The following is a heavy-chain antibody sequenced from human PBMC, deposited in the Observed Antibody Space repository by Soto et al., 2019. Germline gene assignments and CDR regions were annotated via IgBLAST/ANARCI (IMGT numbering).Heavy chain of an antibody. CDR2: IIPIFGTA. CDR1: GGAFSSDA. V-gene: IGHV1-69*01. J-gene: IGHJ6*02. D-gene: IGHD1-26*01. CDR3: ARGSGSWGGYYYGMDV. Sequence: SVKGAWKASGGAFSSDAISCGLQAPGKGLEWMGGIIPIFGTANYAQKFQGRVTITADESTSTAYMELSSLRSEDTAVYYCARGSGSWGGYYYGMDVRGQGPTVTLSS.